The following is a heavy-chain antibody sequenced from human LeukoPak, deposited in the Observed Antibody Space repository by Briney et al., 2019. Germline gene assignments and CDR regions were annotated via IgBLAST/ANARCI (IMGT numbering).Heavy chain of an antibody. D-gene: IGHD6-13*01. V-gene: IGHV4-39*01. Sequence: SETLSLTCTVSGGSISSGSYYWGWIRQPPGKGLEWIGSIYHGGSTYYNPSLKSRVTISVDTSKNQFSLKLSSVTAADRAVYYCARLLSGSSWYSEIDPWGQGTLVTVSS. CDR2: IYHGGST. J-gene: IGHJ5*02. CDR3: ARLLSGSSWYSEIDP. CDR1: GGSISSGSYY.